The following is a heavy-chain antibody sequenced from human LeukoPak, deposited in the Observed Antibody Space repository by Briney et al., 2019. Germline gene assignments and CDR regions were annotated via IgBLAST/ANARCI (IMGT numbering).Heavy chain of an antibody. Sequence: ASVKVSCKASGYSFTNYGITWVRQAPGQGLEWMGRIIPILGIANYAQKFQGRVTITADKSTSTAYMELSSLRSEDTAVYYCARPGRHGFYYFDYWGQGTLVTVSS. CDR1: GYSFTNYG. CDR3: ARPGRHGFYYFDY. CDR2: IIPILGIA. D-gene: IGHD3-10*01. J-gene: IGHJ4*02. V-gene: IGHV1-69*04.